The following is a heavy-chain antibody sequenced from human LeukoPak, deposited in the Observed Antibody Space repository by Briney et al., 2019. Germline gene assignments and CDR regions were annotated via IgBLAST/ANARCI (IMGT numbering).Heavy chain of an antibody. V-gene: IGHV3-7*01. CDR1: GFTFSTYY. J-gene: IGHJ6*04. CDR3: AELGITMIGGV. Sequence: SGGSLRLSCAASGFTFSTYYMDWVRQAPGKGLEWVANIKEDGSEKYYVDSVKGRFTISRDNAKNSLYLQMNSLRAEDTAVYYCAELGITMIGGVWGKGTTVTISS. CDR2: IKEDGSEK. D-gene: IGHD3-10*02.